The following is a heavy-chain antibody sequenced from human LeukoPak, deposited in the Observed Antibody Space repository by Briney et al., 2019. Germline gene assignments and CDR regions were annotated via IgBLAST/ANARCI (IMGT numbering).Heavy chain of an antibody. D-gene: IGHD3-10*01. J-gene: IGHJ5*02. CDR2: INPNSGGT. CDR1: GYTFTGYY. CDR3: ARRPPYYGSGTSNWFDP. Sequence: ASVKVSCKASGYTFTGYYMHWVRQAPGQGLEWMGWINPNSGGTNYAQKFQGRVTMTRDTSISTAYMEMSRLRSDDTAVYYCARRPPYYGSGTSNWFDPWGQGTLVTVSS. V-gene: IGHV1-2*02.